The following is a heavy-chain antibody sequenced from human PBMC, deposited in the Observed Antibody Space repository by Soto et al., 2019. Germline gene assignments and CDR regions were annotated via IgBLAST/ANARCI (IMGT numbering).Heavy chain of an antibody. CDR1: GYTFTSYG. CDR2: ISAYNGNT. V-gene: IGHV1-18*01. D-gene: IGHD2-15*01. CDR3: ARDVDCSGGSCYRMNWFDP. J-gene: IGHJ5*02. Sequence: GASVKVSCKASGYTFTSYGISWVRQAPGQGLEWMGWISAYNGNTNYAQRLQGRVTMTTDTSTSTAYMELRSLRSDDTAVYYCARDVDCSGGSCYRMNWFDPWGQGTLVTVSS.